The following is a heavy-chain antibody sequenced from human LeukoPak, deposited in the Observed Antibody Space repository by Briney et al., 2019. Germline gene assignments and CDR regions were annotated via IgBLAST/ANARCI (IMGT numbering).Heavy chain of an antibody. CDR2: MNPNSGNT. J-gene: IGHJ4*02. Sequence: GASVKVSCKASGYAFTSYDINWVRQATGQGLEWMGWMNPNSGNTAYAQKFQGRVTINRNTPISTAYMELSSLRSEDTAIYYCAREDYYDSGSSDYWGQGTLVTVSS. CDR3: AREDYYDSGSSDY. V-gene: IGHV1-8*03. CDR1: GYAFTSYD. D-gene: IGHD3-22*01.